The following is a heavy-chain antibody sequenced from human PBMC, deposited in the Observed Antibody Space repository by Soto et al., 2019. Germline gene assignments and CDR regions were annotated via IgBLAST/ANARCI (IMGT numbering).Heavy chain of an antibody. CDR2: ISGSGGST. D-gene: IGHD3-3*01. CDR1: GFTFSSYA. CDR3: AKVGDKVLEWLFGLPAVGGEYYFDY. Sequence: GGSLRLSCAASGFTFSSYAMSWVRQAPGKGLEWVSAISGSGGSTYYADSVKGRFTISRDNSKNTLYLQMNSLRAEDTAVYYCAKVGDKVLEWLFGLPAVGGEYYFDYWGQGTLVTVSS. J-gene: IGHJ4*02. V-gene: IGHV3-23*01.